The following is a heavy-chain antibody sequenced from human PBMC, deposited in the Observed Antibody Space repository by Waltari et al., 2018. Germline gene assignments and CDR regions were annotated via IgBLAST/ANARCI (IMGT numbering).Heavy chain of an antibody. V-gene: IGHV3-43D*04. CDR2: MTWDGRST. CDR1: GFTFDDFA. D-gene: IGHD3-9*01. CDR3: VKEAAGYDSLIANGLDV. J-gene: IGHJ6*02. Sequence: EVQLEESGGGVVQPGGSLRLSCAASGFTFDDFAMHWVRQAPGKGLEWVSLMTWDGRSTYYADSVKGRFAISRDNGKDFLYLQMNSLRPEDTALYYCVKEAAGYDSLIANGLDVWGQGTTVTVSS.